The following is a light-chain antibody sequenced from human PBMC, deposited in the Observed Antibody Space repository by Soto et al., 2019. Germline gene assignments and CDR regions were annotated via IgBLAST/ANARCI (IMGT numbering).Light chain of an antibody. V-gene: IGKV3D-20*02. J-gene: IGKJ4*01. Sequence: EIVLTQSPGTLSLSPGERATLSCRASQSVSSSYLAWYQQKPGQAPRLLIYGASSRATGIPARFSGSGSGTDFTVTISSLQPEDFAVYYCQQRSNWPLTFGGGTKVDI. CDR1: QSVSSSY. CDR3: QQRSNWPLT. CDR2: GAS.